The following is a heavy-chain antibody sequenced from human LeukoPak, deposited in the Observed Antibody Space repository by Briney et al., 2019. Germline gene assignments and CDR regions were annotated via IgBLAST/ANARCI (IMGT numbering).Heavy chain of an antibody. CDR1: GFTFSSYG. V-gene: IGHV3-30*02. CDR3: ARGVSRYYYYYYMDV. CDR2: IRYDGNNK. Sequence: GGSLRLSCAASGFTFSSYGMHWVRQAPGKGLEWVAFIRYDGNNKYYGDSVKGRFAISRDNSKNTLYLQMNSLRSEDTAVYYCARGVSRYYYYYYMDVWGKGTTVTISS. D-gene: IGHD6-13*01. J-gene: IGHJ6*03.